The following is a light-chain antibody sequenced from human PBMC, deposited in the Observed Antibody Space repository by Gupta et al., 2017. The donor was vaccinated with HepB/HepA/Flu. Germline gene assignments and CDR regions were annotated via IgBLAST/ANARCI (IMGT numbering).Light chain of an antibody. CDR3: QQYGSSPLWT. Sequence: EIVFTQSPGTLSLSPGERATLSCSASQSASSSYLAWDQQKPGQAPRLLIYGASSRATGIPDRFSGSGSGTDFTLTIIRLEPEDFAVYYCQQYGSSPLWTFGQGTKVEIK. J-gene: IGKJ1*01. V-gene: IGKV3-20*01. CDR2: GAS. CDR1: QSASSSY.